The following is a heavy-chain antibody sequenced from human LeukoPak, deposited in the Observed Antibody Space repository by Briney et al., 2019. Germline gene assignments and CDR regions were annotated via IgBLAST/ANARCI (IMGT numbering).Heavy chain of an antibody. CDR2: IYAGDSDT. CDR3: ACYLGGGTSAYSFFDP. V-gene: IGHV5-51*01. D-gene: IGHD2-15*01. J-gene: IGHJ5*02. CDR1: GNTFTNYW. Sequence: GESLKISCKGSGNTFTNYWIGWVRQMAGKGLEWMGIIYAGDSDTRYSPSFQGQVTISADMSISAAYLQWSSLKASDTAMYYCACYLGGGTSAYSFFDPWGQGTLVTVSS.